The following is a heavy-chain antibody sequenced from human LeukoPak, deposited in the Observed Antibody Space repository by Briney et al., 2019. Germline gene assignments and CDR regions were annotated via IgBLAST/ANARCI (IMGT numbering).Heavy chain of an antibody. V-gene: IGHV1-2*02. CDR1: GYTFTGYY. D-gene: IGHD6-13*01. CDR2: INPNSGGT. J-gene: IGHJ5*02. Sequence: ASVKVPYKASGYTFTGYYMLWVRQAPGQGREWMGWINPNSGGTNYAQKFQGRVTMTRDTSISTAYLELSRLRSDDTAVYYCARDPGQLVLGGDNWFGPKGPRALVTVSS. CDR3: ARDPGQLVLGGDNWFGP.